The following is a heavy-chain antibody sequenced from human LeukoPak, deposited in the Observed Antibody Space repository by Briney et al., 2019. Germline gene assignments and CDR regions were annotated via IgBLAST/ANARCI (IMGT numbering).Heavy chain of an antibody. CDR2: MKQDGSEK. CDR1: GFTFSSYW. D-gene: IGHD6-13*01. CDR3: ARVGRYSSPEYDY. J-gene: IGHJ4*02. V-gene: IGHV3-7*01. Sequence: PGGSLRLSCAASGFTFSSYWMSWVRQAPGKGLEWVANMKQDGSEKYYVDSVKGRFTISRDNAKNSLYLQMNSLRAEDTAVYYCARVGRYSSPEYDYWGQGTLVTVSS.